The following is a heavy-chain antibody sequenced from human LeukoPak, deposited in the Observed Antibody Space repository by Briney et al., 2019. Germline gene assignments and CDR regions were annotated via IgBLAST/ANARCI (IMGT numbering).Heavy chain of an antibody. CDR1: GGSISSYY. D-gene: IGHD6-13*01. V-gene: IGHV4-4*07. J-gene: IGHJ6*03. CDR3: ARVPKWRIAAAGTRDYYYYYMDV. Sequence: SETLSLTCTVSGGSISSYYWSWIRQPAGKGLEWIGRIYTSGSTNYNPSLKSRVTISVDTSKNQFSLKLSSVTAADTAVYYCARVPKWRIAAAGTRDYYYYYMDVWGKGTTVTVSS. CDR2: IYTSGST.